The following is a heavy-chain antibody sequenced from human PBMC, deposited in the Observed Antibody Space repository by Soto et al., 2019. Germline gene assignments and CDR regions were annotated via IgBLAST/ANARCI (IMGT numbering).Heavy chain of an antibody. V-gene: IGHV3-30*18. D-gene: IGHD2-8*01. CDR2: ISCDGSNK. CDR3: AKQERYCTNGVCTPVFDY. CDR1: GFTFSSYG. J-gene: IGHJ4*02. Sequence: GGSLRLSCAASGFTFSSYGMHWVRQAPGKGLEWVAVISCDGSNKYYADSVKGRFTISRDNSKNTLYLQMNSLRAEDTAVYYCAKQERYCTNGVCTPVFDYWGQGTLVTVSS.